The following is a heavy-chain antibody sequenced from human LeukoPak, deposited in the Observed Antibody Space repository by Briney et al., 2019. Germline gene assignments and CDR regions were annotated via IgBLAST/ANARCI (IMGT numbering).Heavy chain of an antibody. D-gene: IGHD4-11*01. V-gene: IGHV3-48*01. CDR3: ARDSGLVRSHDYSNDPAWDDY. J-gene: IGHJ4*02. Sequence: PGGSLRLSCAASGFTFSSYAMHWVRQAPGKGLEWVSYISSSSSTIYYADSVKGRFTISRDNSKNTLYLQMNSLRAEDTAVYYCARDSGLVRSHDYSNDPAWDDYWGQGTLVTVSS. CDR2: ISSSSSTI. CDR1: GFTFSSYA.